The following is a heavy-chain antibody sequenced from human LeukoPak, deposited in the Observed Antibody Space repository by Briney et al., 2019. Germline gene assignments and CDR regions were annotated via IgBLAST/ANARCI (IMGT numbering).Heavy chain of an antibody. D-gene: IGHD5-12*01. CDR1: GFTFGDYA. Sequence: GGSLRLSCTASGFTFGDYAMSWVRQAPGKGLEWVGSIRSKAYGGTTEYAASVEGRFTISRDDSKSIAYLQMKSLKIEDTGVYYCTRHRGGYSGSDFAYWGQGTLVTVSP. V-gene: IGHV3-49*04. CDR2: IRSKAYGGTT. J-gene: IGHJ4*02. CDR3: TRHRGGYSGSDFAY.